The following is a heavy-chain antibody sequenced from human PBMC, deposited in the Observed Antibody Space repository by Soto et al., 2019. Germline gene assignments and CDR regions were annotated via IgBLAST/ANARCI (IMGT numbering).Heavy chain of an antibody. CDR1: GGSISSYY. Sequence: SETLSLTCTVSGGSISSYYWSWIRQPAGKGLEWIGRIYTSGSTNYNPSLKSRVTMSVDTSKNQFSLKLSSVTAADTAVDYCARVHVDTAMDTYFYYWGQGTLVTVSS. V-gene: IGHV4-4*07. D-gene: IGHD5-18*01. J-gene: IGHJ4*02. CDR2: IYTSGST. CDR3: ARVHVDTAMDTYFYY.